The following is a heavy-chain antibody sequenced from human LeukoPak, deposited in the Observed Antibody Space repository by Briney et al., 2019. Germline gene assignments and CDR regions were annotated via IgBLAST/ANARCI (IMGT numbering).Heavy chain of an antibody. D-gene: IGHD2-15*01. CDR3: ARDQVGCSGGSCSTRWFDP. V-gene: IGHV3-7*01. J-gene: IGHJ5*02. Sequence: GRSLRLSCAASGFTFSSYWMSWVRQAPGKGLEWVANIKQDGSEKYYVDSVKGRFTLSRDNAKNSLYLQMNSLRAEDTAVYYCARDQVGCSGGSCSTRWFDPWGQGTLVTVSS. CDR1: GFTFSSYW. CDR2: IKQDGSEK.